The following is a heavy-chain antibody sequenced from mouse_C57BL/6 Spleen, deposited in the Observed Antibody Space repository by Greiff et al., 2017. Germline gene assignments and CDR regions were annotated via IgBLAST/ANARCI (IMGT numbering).Heavy chain of an antibody. CDR3: ARDYYGSRYYFDY. V-gene: IGHV1-72*01. CDR2: IHPNSGGT. J-gene: IGHJ2*01. Sequence: VQLQQSGAELVKPGASVKLSSKASGYTFTSYWMHWVKQRPGRGLEWIGRIHPNSGGTKYNEKFKGKATLTVDKSSRTAYMQLSSLTSEDSAVYYCARDYYGSRYYFDYWGQGTTLTVSS. D-gene: IGHD1-1*01. CDR1: GYTFTSYW.